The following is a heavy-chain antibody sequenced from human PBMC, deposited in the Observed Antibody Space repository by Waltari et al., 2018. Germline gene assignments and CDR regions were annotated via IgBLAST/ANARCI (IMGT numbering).Heavy chain of an antibody. V-gene: IGHV1-69*01. D-gene: IGHD3-10*01. CDR1: GGTFSSYA. Sequence: QVQLVQSGAEVKKPGSSVKVSCKASGGTFSSYAISWVRQAPGQGLEWMGGIIPIFGTANYAQKFQGRVTITADESTSTAYMELSSLRSEETAVYYCAREAVMYYYGSGSSYFDYWGQGTLVTVSS. J-gene: IGHJ4*02. CDR3: AREAVMYYYGSGSSYFDY. CDR2: IIPIFGTA.